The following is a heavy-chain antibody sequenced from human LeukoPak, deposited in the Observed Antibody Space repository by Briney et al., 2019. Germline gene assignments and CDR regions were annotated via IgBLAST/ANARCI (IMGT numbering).Heavy chain of an antibody. CDR1: GGSISSSGYY. J-gene: IGHJ5*02. D-gene: IGHD6-19*01. Sequence: PSETLSLTCTVSGGSISSSGYYWGWIRQPPGKGLEWIGEINHSGSTNYNPSLKSRVTISVDTSKNQFSLKLSSVTAADTAVYYCARMIAVAGQRGDNWFDPWGQGTLVTVSS. V-gene: IGHV4-39*07. CDR3: ARMIAVAGQRGDNWFDP. CDR2: INHSGST.